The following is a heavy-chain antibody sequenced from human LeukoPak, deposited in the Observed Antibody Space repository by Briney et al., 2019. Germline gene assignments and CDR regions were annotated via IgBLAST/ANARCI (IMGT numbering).Heavy chain of an antibody. Sequence: GGSLRLSCAASGFTFSSYAMSWVRQAPGKGLEWVSAISGSGGSTYYADSVKGRFTISRDNSKNTLYLQMNSLRAEDTAVYYCAKYATKDIVVVVAAHGGFYFDYWGQGTLVTVSS. V-gene: IGHV3-23*01. D-gene: IGHD2-15*01. J-gene: IGHJ4*02. CDR3: AKYATKDIVVVVAAHGGFYFDY. CDR2: ISGSGGST. CDR1: GFTFSSYA.